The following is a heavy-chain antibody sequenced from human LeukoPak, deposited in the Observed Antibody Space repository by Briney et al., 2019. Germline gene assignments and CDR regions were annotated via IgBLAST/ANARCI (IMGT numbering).Heavy chain of an antibody. J-gene: IGHJ5*02. Sequence: SETLSLTCTVSGGSISSSSYYWGWIRQPPGKGLEWIGSIYYSGSTYYNPSLKSRVTISVDTSKNQFSLKLSSVTAADTAVYYCARQRRQSSSWYQNWFYPWGQGTLVTVSS. CDR2: IYYSGST. CDR1: GGSISSSSYY. CDR3: ARQRRQSSSWYQNWFYP. D-gene: IGHD6-13*01. V-gene: IGHV4-39*01.